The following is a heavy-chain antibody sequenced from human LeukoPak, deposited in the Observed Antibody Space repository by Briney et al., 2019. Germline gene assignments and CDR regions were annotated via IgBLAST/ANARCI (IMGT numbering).Heavy chain of an antibody. V-gene: IGHV3-48*03. CDR1: GFTFSDYE. Sequence: GGSLRLSCAASGFTFSDYEMNRVRQAQGKGLEWLSYNSSSGSSIYYADSVKGLFTISRDNARNSLYLQMNSLRAEDTAVYYCAREKTARSDYWGQGTLVTVSS. CDR2: NSSSGSSI. D-gene: IGHD6-6*01. CDR3: AREKTARSDY. J-gene: IGHJ4*02.